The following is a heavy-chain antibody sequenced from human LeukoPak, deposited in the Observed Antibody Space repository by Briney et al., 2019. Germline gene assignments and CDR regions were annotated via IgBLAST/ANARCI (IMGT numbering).Heavy chain of an antibody. Sequence: PGGSLRLSCAASGFTFDDYAMHWVRQASGKGLEWVSGISWNSGSIGYADSVKGRFTISRDNTRNSLYLQMTSLRAEDTALYYCARNPAYDYSDYWGQGTLVTVSS. CDR1: GFTFDDYA. D-gene: IGHD2-21*01. CDR2: ISWNSGSI. V-gene: IGHV3-9*01. CDR3: ARNPAYDYSDY. J-gene: IGHJ4*02.